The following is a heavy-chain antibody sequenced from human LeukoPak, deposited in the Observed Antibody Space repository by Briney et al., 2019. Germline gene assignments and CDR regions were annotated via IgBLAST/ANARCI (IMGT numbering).Heavy chain of an antibody. J-gene: IGHJ5*02. CDR2: IYTSGST. CDR1: GGSISSYY. D-gene: IGHD2-15*01. CDR3: ARVEGGRAKGWWFDP. V-gene: IGHV4-4*07. Sequence: KTSETLSLTCTVSGGSISSYYWSWIRQPAGKGLEWIGRIYTSGSTNYNPSLQSRVTMSVDTSKNQFSLKLSSVTAADTAVYYCARVEGGRAKGWWFDPWGQGTLVTVSS.